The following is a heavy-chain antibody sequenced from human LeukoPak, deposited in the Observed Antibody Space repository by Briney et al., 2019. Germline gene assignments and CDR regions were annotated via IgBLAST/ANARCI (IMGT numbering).Heavy chain of an antibody. J-gene: IGHJ5*02. V-gene: IGHV5-51*01. D-gene: IGHD2-2*01. Sequence: GESLKISCKGPGYSFTSYWIGWVRQMPGKGLEWMGIIYPGDSDTRYSPSFQGQVTISADKSISTAYLQWSSLKASDTAMYYCARQRDEYQLLTYNWFDPWGQGTLVTVSS. CDR2: IYPGDSDT. CDR3: ARQRDEYQLLTYNWFDP. CDR1: GYSFTSYW.